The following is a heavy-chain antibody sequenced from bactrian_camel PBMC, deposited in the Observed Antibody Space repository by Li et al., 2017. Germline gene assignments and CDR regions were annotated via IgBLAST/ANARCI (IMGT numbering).Heavy chain of an antibody. CDR3: ASNAVDY. CDR2: IITDGSRT. V-gene: IGHV3-2*01. J-gene: IGHJ4*01. CDR1: GFTSSSYY. Sequence: HVQLVESGGGLVQPGGSLRLSCAASGFTSSSYYTSWVRQAPGKGLEWVSTIITDGSRTYYADSVKGRFTVERDNGLNTVWLQMDGLQSDDTGLYYCASNAVDYWGQGTQVTVS.